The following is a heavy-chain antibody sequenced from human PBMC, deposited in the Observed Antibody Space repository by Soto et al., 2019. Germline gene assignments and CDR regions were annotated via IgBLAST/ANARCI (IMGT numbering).Heavy chain of an antibody. CDR3: ARARRVVAATGNWFDP. V-gene: IGHV4-34*01. D-gene: IGHD2-15*01. CDR1: GGSFSGYY. J-gene: IGHJ5*02. Sequence: QVQLQQWGAGLLKPSETLSLTCAVYGGSFSGYYWSWIRQPPGKGLEWIGEINHSGSTNYNPSLKSRVTISVDTSTNQFSLKLSSVTAADTAVYYCARARRVVAATGNWFDPWGQGTLVTVSS. CDR2: INHSGST.